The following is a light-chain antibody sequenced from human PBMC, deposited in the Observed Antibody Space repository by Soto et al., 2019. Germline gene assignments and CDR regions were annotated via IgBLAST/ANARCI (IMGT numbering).Light chain of an antibody. J-gene: IGKJ2*01. V-gene: IGKV3D-15*01. CDR3: QQYNNWYT. CDR2: RAS. Sequence: EIVMTQSPATLSVSPGERATLSCRASQSVSSNLAWYQQKPGQAPTLLIYRASTRATGIPARFSGSGSGTEFTLTITSLQSEDFAVYYCQQYNNWYTFGQGTKLEIK. CDR1: QSVSSN.